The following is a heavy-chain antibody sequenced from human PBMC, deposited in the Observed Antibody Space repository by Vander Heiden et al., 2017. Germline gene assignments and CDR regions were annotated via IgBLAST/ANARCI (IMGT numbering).Heavy chain of an antibody. Sequence: EVQLLESGGGLVQPGGSLRLSCEASTFTFSDFALSWVRRAPGKGLEWVLSISGGGGTVFSADSVRGRFTISRDNSKNTLYLEMSSLRVEDTAVYYCAKQGGNNWNYAGYFDSWGQGTLVTVSS. D-gene: IGHD1-7*01. CDR1: TFTFSDFA. J-gene: IGHJ4*02. CDR3: AKQGGNNWNYAGYFDS. CDR2: ISGGGGTV. V-gene: IGHV3-23*01.